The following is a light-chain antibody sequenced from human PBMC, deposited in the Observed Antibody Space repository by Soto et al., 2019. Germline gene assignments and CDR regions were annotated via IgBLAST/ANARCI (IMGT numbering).Light chain of an antibody. V-gene: IGKV3-11*01. J-gene: IGKJ3*01. Sequence: DIVLTQSPATLSLSPGERATLSCRASQSVSSYLAWYQQKPGQAPRLLIYDASNRATGIPARFSGSGSGTDFTLTISSLEPEDFAFYYCQQLSNWQFTFGPGTKVDIK. CDR1: QSVSSY. CDR3: QQLSNWQFT. CDR2: DAS.